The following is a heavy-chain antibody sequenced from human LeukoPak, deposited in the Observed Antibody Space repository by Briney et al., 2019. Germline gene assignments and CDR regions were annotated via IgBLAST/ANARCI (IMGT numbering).Heavy chain of an antibody. V-gene: IGHV5-51*01. D-gene: IGHD3-22*01. CDR1: GYSFTSYW. CDR2: IYPGDSDT. CDR3: ARQPVYYYDSSGYYVGPTAARTAYFDY. J-gene: IGHJ4*02. Sequence: GESLQISCQGSGYSFTSYWIGWVRQMPGKGLEWMGIIYPGDSDTRYSPSFQGQVTISADKSISTAYLQWSSLKASDTAMYYCARQPVYYYDSSGYYVGPTAARTAYFDYWGQGTLVTVSS.